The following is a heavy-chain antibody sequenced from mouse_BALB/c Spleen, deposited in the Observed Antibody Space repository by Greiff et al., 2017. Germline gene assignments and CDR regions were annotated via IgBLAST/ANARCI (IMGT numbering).Heavy chain of an antibody. CDR1: GDSITSGY. CDR3: ARNYGSSLYAMDY. V-gene: IGHV3-8*02. D-gene: IGHD1-1*01. J-gene: IGHJ4*01. Sequence: EVQLQQSGPSLVKPSQTLSLTCSVTGDSITSGYWNWIRKFPGNKLEYMGYISYSGSTYYNPSLKSRISITQDTSKNQYYLQLNSVTTEDTATYYCARNYGSSLYAMDYWGQGTSVTVSS. CDR2: ISYSGST.